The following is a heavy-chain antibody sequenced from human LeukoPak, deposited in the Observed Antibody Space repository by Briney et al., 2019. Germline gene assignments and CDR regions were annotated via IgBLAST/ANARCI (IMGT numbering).Heavy chain of an antibody. Sequence: GASVKVSCKASGYTFTSYGISWVRQAPGQGLEWMGWISAYNGNTNYAQKLQGRVTMTTDTSTSTAYMELRSLRSDDTAVYYCARMYYYGSGSHLSLDYWGQGTLVTVSS. CDR1: GYTFTSYG. D-gene: IGHD3-10*01. CDR3: ARMYYYGSGSHLSLDY. CDR2: ISAYNGNT. J-gene: IGHJ4*02. V-gene: IGHV1-18*01.